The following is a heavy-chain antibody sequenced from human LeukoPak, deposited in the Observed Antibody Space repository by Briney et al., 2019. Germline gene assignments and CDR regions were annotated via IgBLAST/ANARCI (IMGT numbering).Heavy chain of an antibody. CDR3: ARGGGQQWLVRKPLAY. CDR2: MNPNSGNT. J-gene: IGHJ4*02. Sequence: GASVTVSSTPSGYTFTSYDINWVRQATGQGLEWMGWMNPNSGNTGYAQKFQGRVTITSNTSISTAYMELSSLRSEDTAVYYCARGGGQQWLVRKPLAYWGQGTLVTVSS. D-gene: IGHD6-19*01. CDR1: GYTFTSYD. V-gene: IGHV1-8*03.